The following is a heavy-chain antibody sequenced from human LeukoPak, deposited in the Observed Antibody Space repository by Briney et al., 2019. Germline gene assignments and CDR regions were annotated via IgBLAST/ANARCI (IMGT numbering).Heavy chain of an antibody. CDR3: TRDLGALLFDY. V-gene: IGHV3-73*01. Sequence: PGESLRLSCAASGFTFSGSAMHWVRQASGKGLEWVGRIRSKANSYATAYAASVKGRFTISRDDSKNTAYPQMNSLKTEDTAVYYCTRDLGALLFDYWGQGTLVTVSS. D-gene: IGHD3-10*01. CDR1: GFTFSGSA. J-gene: IGHJ4*02. CDR2: IRSKANSYAT.